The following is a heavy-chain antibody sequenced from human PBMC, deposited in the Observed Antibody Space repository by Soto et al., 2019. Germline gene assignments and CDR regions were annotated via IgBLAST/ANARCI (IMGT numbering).Heavy chain of an antibody. CDR3: ERGLIVVVPAALDY. J-gene: IGHJ4*02. CDR2: IYYSGST. Sequence: SETLSLTCTVSGGSISSGGYYWSWIRQHPGKGLEWIGYIYYSGSTYYNPSLKSRVTISVDTSKNQFSLKLSSVTAADTAVYYCERGLIVVVPAALDYWGQGTLVTVSS. V-gene: IGHV4-31*03. D-gene: IGHD2-2*01. CDR1: GGSISSGGYY.